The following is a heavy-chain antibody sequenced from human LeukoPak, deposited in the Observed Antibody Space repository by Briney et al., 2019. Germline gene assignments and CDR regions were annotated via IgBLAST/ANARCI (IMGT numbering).Heavy chain of an antibody. CDR3: ARLSRNPGYSSGWPYFDY. Sequence: SETLSLTCTVSGGSISSSSYYWGWIRQPPGKGLEWIASIYYSGSTYYNPSLKSRFTISVDTSKNQFSLKLSSVTAADTAVYYCARLSRNPGYSSGWPYFDYWGQGTLVTVSS. CDR1: GGSISSSSYY. D-gene: IGHD6-19*01. V-gene: IGHV4-39*01. J-gene: IGHJ4*02. CDR2: IYYSGST.